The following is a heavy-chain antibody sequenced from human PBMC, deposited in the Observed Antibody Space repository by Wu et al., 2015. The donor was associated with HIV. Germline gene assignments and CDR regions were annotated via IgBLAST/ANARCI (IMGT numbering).Heavy chain of an antibody. CDR3: ARVDNYDFWSGQSPGLYFDY. CDR2: ISAYNGNT. V-gene: IGHV1-18*01. Sequence: VXLVQSGAEVEEAWAVSEGLLQGFWLHFTSYGISWVRQAPGQGLEWMGWISAYNGNTNYAQKLQGRVTMTTDTSTSTAYMELRSLRSDDTAVYYCARVDNYDFWSGQSPGLYFDYWGQGTLVTVSS. J-gene: IGHJ4*02. D-gene: IGHD3-3*01. CDR1: LHFTSYG.